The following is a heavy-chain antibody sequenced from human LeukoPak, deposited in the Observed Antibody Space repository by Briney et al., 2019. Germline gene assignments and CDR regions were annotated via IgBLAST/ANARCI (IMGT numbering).Heavy chain of an antibody. CDR1: GDTFTSYD. J-gene: IGHJ4*02. CDR3: ARVLSGSYFHQGGDY. V-gene: IGHV1-8*01. D-gene: IGHD1-26*01. Sequence: ASVKVSCKASGDTFTSYDTNWVRQATGQGLEWMGWMNPHSGNTGYAQKFQGRVTMTRNTSINTAYMELSSLRSEDTAVYYCARVLSGSYFHQGGDYWGQGTLVTVSS. CDR2: MNPHSGNT.